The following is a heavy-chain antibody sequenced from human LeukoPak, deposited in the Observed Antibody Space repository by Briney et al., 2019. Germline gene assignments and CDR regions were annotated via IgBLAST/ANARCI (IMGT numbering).Heavy chain of an antibody. D-gene: IGHD3-22*01. Sequence: GRSLRLSCAASGFTFSSYAMHWVRQAPGKGLEWVAVISYDGSNKYYADSVKGRFTISRDNSKNMLYLQMNSLGAEDTAVYYCARDSYYDSSGYFIDAFDIWGQGTMVTVSS. J-gene: IGHJ3*02. CDR3: ARDSYYDSSGYFIDAFDI. V-gene: IGHV3-30*01. CDR2: ISYDGSNK. CDR1: GFTFSSYA.